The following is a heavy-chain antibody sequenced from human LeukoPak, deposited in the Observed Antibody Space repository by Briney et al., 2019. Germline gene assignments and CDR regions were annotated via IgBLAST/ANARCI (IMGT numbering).Heavy chain of an antibody. J-gene: IGHJ4*02. Sequence: SVKVSCKASGGTFSSYAISWVRQAPGQGLEWMGGIIPIFGTANYAQKFQGRVAITTDESTSTAYMELSSLRSEDTAVYHCASLTVEMATILWGQGTLVTVSS. CDR1: GGTFSSYA. V-gene: IGHV1-69*05. CDR2: IIPIFGTA. CDR3: ASLTVEMATIL. D-gene: IGHD5-24*01.